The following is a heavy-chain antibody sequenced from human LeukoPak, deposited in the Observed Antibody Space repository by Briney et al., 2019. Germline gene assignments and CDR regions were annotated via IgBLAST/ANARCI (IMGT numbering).Heavy chain of an antibody. CDR2: ISSSSSYI. CDR3: ARAGGGSYFDY. D-gene: IGHD1-26*01. V-gene: IGHV3-21*01. J-gene: IGHJ4*02. Sequence: PGGSLRLSCAASGFTFDSYAMSWVRQAPGKGLEWVSFISSSSSYICYADSVKGRFTLSRDNAKNSLYLQMNSLRAEDTAVYYCARAGGGSYFDYWGQGTLVTVSS. CDR1: GFTFDSYA.